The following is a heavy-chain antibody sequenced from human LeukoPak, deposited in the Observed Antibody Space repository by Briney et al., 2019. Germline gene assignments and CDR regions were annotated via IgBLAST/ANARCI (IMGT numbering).Heavy chain of an antibody. CDR2: IYYTGSA. V-gene: IGHV4-59*01. CDR1: GGSISSYY. J-gene: IGHJ4*02. D-gene: IGHD5-24*01. CDR3: ARGQAGYKPPSYYFDY. Sequence: PSETLSLPCTVSGGSISSYYWSWIRQPPGKGLEWIGYIYYTGSANYNPSLKSRATISVETSKNQFSLKLNSVTAADTAVYYCARGQAGYKPPSYYFDYWGQGTLVTVSS.